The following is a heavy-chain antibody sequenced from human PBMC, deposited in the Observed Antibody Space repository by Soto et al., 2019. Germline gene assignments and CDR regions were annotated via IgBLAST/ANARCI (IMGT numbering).Heavy chain of an antibody. CDR2: IKQDGSEK. V-gene: IGHV3-7*01. D-gene: IGHD3-3*01. Sequence: PGGSLRLSCAASGFTFSSYWMSWVRQAPGKGLEWVANIKQDGSEKYYVDSVKGRFTISRDNAKNSLYLQMNSLRAEDTAVYYCARDLGYYDFWSGHYYYYYGMDVWGQGTTVTVSS. CDR3: ARDLGYYDFWSGHYYYYYGMDV. J-gene: IGHJ6*02. CDR1: GFTFSSYW.